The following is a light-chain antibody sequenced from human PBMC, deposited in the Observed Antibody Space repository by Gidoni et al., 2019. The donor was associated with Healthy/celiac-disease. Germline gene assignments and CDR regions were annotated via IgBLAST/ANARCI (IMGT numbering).Light chain of an antibody. CDR3: QQLNSYSALT. CDR1: QGISSY. CDR2: AAS. Sequence: DIQLTQSPSFLSASVGDRVTITCRASQGISSYLAWYQQKPGKAPKFLIYAASTLQSGVPSRFSGSGSGTEFTLTISSLQPEDFATYYCQQLNSYSALTFGGGTKVEIK. V-gene: IGKV1-9*01. J-gene: IGKJ4*01.